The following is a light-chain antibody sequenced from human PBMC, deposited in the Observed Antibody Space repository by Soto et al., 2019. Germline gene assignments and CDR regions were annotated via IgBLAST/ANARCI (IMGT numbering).Light chain of an antibody. J-gene: IGLJ2*01. CDR3: SSYASSYNLV. CDR2: EVS. Sequence: QSALTQPPSASGSPGQSVTISCTGTSSDVGGYNYVSWYQQHPGKAPKLMIYEVSKRPSGVPDRFSGSKSCNTASLTVSGLQAEDEADYYCSSYASSYNLVFGGGTKVTVL. CDR1: SSDVGGYNY. V-gene: IGLV2-8*01.